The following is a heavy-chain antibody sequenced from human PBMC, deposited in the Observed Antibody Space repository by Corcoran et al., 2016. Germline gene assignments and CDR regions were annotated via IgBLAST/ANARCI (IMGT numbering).Heavy chain of an antibody. J-gene: IGHJ5*02. V-gene: IGHV1-69*06. CDR2: IIPIFGTA. CDR3: ARRAPYYYDSSPAGFDP. Sequence: QVQLVQSGAEVKKPGSSVKVSCKASGGTFSSYAISWVRQAPGQGLEWMGGIIPIFGTANYAQKFQGRVTITADKSTSTAYMELSSLRSEDTAVYYWARRAPYYYDSSPAGFDPWGQGTLVTVSS. D-gene: IGHD3-22*01. CDR1: GGTFSSYA.